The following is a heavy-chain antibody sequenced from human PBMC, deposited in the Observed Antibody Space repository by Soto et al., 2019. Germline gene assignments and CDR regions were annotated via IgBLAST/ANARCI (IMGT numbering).Heavy chain of an antibody. CDR1: GFTFSSYA. D-gene: IGHD3-22*01. CDR2: ISGSGGST. Sequence: LRLSCAASGFTFSSYAMSWVRQAPGKGLEWVSAISGSGGSTYYADSVKGRFTISRDNSKNTLYLQMNSLRAEDTAVYYCAKDLFTMIVVVLPTVGDAFDIWGQGTMVTVSS. J-gene: IGHJ3*02. CDR3: AKDLFTMIVVVLPTVGDAFDI. V-gene: IGHV3-23*01.